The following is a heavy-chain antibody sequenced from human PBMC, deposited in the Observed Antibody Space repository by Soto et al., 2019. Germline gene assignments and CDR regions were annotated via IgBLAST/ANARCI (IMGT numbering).Heavy chain of an antibody. Sequence: ASVKVSCKASGYTFTSYAIDCARHARGQRLKWMGWINGGNVNTKYSQKWQGGVTITRDTSASTAYMELSSHKTEDTALYYFATSTPPALQDWLGAYYYYCMDVWGQGTTVTVSS. CDR1: GYTFTSYA. D-gene: IGHD6-19*01. CDR2: INGGNVNT. V-gene: IGHV1-3*01. J-gene: IGHJ6*02. CDR3: ATSTPPALQDWLGAYYYYCMDV.